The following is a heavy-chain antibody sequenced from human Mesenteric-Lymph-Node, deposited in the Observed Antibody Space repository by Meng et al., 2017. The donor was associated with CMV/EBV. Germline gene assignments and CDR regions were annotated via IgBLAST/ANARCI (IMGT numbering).Heavy chain of an antibody. CDR2: ISYDGSDK. CDR3: AGGYKRGNCFDY. CDR1: GFTFSSYT. V-gene: IGHV3-30*04. Sequence: GGSLRLSCAASGFTFSSYTMHWVRQAPGKGLEWVAVISYDGSDKYLADSVRGRFTISRDNSKNMLYVQMNSLRAEDTAVYYCAGGYKRGNCFDYWGQGTLVTVSS. D-gene: IGHD1-1*01. J-gene: IGHJ4*02.